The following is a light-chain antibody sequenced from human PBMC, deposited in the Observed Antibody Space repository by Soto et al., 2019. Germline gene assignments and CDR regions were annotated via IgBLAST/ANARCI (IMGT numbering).Light chain of an antibody. CDR2: DAS. V-gene: IGKV3-20*01. CDR1: QSVGSY. J-gene: IGKJ5*01. CDR3: QQYGSSPIT. Sequence: EIVLLQSPATLSFSPAEIALLSCRASQSVGSYLAWYQHKPGQAPRLLISDASNRATGIPARFSGDGSVTHFTLTISRLEAEDFVMYYCQQYGSSPITFGQGTRLEIK.